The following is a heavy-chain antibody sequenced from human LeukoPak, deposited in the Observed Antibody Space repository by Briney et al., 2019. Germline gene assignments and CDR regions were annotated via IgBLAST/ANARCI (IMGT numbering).Heavy chain of an antibody. J-gene: IGHJ4*02. CDR3: ARGQAGSLLDY. Sequence: PSESRSLTCIVSGGFPTKYCGSCIRQPPGELIEWIGCIDYSGSTNYNPSLKSRVSFSVDTSKNQFSLKLSSVTAADTAVYYCARGQAGSLLDYWGQGILVTVSS. V-gene: IGHV4-59*08. CDR2: IDYSGST. D-gene: IGHD6-13*01. CDR1: GGFPTKYC.